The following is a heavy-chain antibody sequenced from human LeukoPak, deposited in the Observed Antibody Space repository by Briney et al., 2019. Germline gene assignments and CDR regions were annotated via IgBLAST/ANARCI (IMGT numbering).Heavy chain of an antibody. CDR3: ARASSNQLLPQAPFDY. CDR1: GGSISSGDYY. D-gene: IGHD2-2*01. Sequence: PSQTLSLTCTVSGGSISSGDYYWSWIRQPPGEGLEWIGYIYYSGSTYYNPSLKSRVTISVDTSKNQFSLKLSSVTAADTAVYYCARASSNQLLPQAPFDYWGQGTLVTVSS. CDR2: IYYSGST. J-gene: IGHJ4*02. V-gene: IGHV4-30-4*08.